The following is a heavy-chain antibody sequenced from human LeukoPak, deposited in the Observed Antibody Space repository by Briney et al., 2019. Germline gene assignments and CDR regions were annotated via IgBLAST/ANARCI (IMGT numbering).Heavy chain of an antibody. D-gene: IGHD3-16*01. V-gene: IGHV3-23*01. CDR3: AKGAEIDL. Sequence: GGSLRLSCATSAFTFTNYAMNWVRQAPGKGLEWVSAVTGPGDTTYYADSVKGRFFMSREDSKTTVYLQMNSLRAEDTAIYYCAKGAEIDLWGQGTLVTVSS. CDR1: AFTFTNYA. CDR2: VTGPGDTT. J-gene: IGHJ5*02.